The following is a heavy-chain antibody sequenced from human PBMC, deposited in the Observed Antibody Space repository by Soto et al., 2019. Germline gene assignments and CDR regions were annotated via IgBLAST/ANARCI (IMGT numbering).Heavy chain of an antibody. V-gene: IGHV1-2*04. Sequence: QVQLVQSGAEVKKPGASVKVSCNASGYTFTGYYMHWVRQAPGQGLEWMGWINPNSGGTNYAQKFQGWVTMTRDTSISTAYMELSRLRSDDTAVYYCARGVGTMVRGVPDYYFDYWGQGTLVTVSS. J-gene: IGHJ4*02. CDR3: ARGVGTMVRGVPDYYFDY. CDR2: INPNSGGT. D-gene: IGHD3-10*01. CDR1: GYTFTGYY.